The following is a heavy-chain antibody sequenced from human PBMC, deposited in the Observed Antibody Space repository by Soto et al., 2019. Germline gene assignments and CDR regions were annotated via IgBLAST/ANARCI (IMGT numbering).Heavy chain of an antibody. CDR2: IIPILGIA. J-gene: IGHJ4*02. CDR3: ARAREYSGYDLYYFDY. V-gene: IGHV1-69*02. D-gene: IGHD5-12*01. CDR1: GGTFSSYT. Sequence: SVKVSCKASGGTFSSYTISWVRRAPGEGLEWMGRIIPILGIANYAQKFQGRVTITAGKSTSTAYMQLSSLRSEDTAVYYCARAREYSGYDLYYFDYWGQGTLVTVSS.